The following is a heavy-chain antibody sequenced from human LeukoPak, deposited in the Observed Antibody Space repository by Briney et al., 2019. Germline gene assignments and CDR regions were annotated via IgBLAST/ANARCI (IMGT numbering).Heavy chain of an antibody. CDR1: GFTFSSYG. D-gene: IGHD4-17*01. CDR3: AKDRGDYGDYVGFDY. J-gene: IGHJ4*02. CDR2: IRYDGSNK. Sequence: PGGSLRLSCAASGFTFSSYGMHWVRQAPGKGLEWLALIRYDGSNKSYADSVKGRFTLSRDNSKKTLYLQMNSLRAEDTAVYYCAKDRGDYGDYVGFDYWGQGTLVSVSS. V-gene: IGHV3-30*02.